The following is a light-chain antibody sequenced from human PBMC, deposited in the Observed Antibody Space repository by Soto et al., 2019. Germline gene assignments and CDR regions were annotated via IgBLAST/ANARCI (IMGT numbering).Light chain of an antibody. CDR2: DTS. J-gene: IGKJ1*01. CDR1: QSVTST. CDR3: QQYNNWPRT. V-gene: IGKV3-15*01. Sequence: PGERATLSCRASQSVTSTYLAWYQQRPGQTPTLLISDTSTRATGIPARFSGSGSGTEFTLTINSLQSEDFAVYYCQQYNNWPRTFGQGTKVDIK.